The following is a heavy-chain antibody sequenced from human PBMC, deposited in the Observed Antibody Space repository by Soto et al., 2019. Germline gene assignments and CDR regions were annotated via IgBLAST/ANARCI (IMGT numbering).Heavy chain of an antibody. D-gene: IGHD6-13*01. CDR2: IYYSGST. J-gene: IGHJ4*02. CDR1: GGSISSYY. V-gene: IGHV4-59*01. Sequence: QVQLQESGPGLVKPSETLSLTCTVSGGSISSYYWSWIRQPPGKGLEWMGNIYYSGSTSYNPAHKGRVTISVDTSNNQCSLKLSSVTAADTAVYYCARHKGSSNWYPLDYWGQGSLVTVSP. CDR3: ARHKGSSNWYPLDY.